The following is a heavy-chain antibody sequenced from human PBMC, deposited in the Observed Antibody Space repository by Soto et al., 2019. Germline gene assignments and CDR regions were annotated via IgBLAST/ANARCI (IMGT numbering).Heavy chain of an antibody. J-gene: IGHJ6*02. CDR2: IIPRSATS. Sequence: QVQLVQSGAEVKKPGSSVKVSCKASGDTFSTYTITWMRQAPGQGLEWMGGIIPRSATSNYAQKFQGRVXITADESTNTAXXXLXSLRSEDTAVYYCAREGLVLVPTTVNSDYYYYAMDVWGQGTTVTVSS. D-gene: IGHD2-2*01. CDR1: GDTFSTYT. CDR3: AREGLVLVPTTVNSDYYYYAMDV. V-gene: IGHV1-69*12.